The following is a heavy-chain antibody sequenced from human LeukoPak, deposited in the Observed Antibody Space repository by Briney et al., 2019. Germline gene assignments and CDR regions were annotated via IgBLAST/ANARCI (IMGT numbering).Heavy chain of an antibody. D-gene: IGHD3-10*01. V-gene: IGHV3-48*02. CDR2: IGVSSSFT. Sequence: GGSLRLSCVASGFTFSSYSMNWVRHAPGKGLEGVSYIGVSSSFTYYADSVKGRFTISRDNANNSLHLQMNTLRDEDTAVYYCVRDRFFAFDIWGQGTMVTVSS. CDR3: VRDRFFAFDI. CDR1: GFTFSSYS. J-gene: IGHJ3*02.